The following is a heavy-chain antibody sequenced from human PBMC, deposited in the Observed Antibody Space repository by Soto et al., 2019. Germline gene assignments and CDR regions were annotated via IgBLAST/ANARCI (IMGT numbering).Heavy chain of an antibody. J-gene: IGHJ4*02. CDR3: VRDGWYSIQAPY. V-gene: IGHV3-33*01. CDR1: GFTFSSHG. D-gene: IGHD6-19*01. Sequence: QVQQVESGGGVVQPGRSLRLSCAASGFTFSSHGMHWVRQAPGKGLEWVAVIWYDGSNKYYADSVKGRFTISRDDSKNMVYLQMNSLRAEDTAVYYCVRDGWYSIQAPYWGQGTLVTVSS. CDR2: IWYDGSNK.